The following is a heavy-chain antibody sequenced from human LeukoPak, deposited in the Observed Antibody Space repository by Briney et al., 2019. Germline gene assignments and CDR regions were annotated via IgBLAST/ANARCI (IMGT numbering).Heavy chain of an antibody. CDR1: GFTFSSYG. CDR2: IRYDGSNK. CDR3: ANGLRVYSYGCFDY. Sequence: GGSLRLSCAASGFTFSSYGMHWVRQAPGKGLEWVAFIRYDGSNKYYADSVKGRFTISGDNSKNTLYLQMNSLRAEDTAVYYCANGLRVYSYGCFDYWGQGTLVTVSS. V-gene: IGHV3-30*02. J-gene: IGHJ4*02. D-gene: IGHD5-18*01.